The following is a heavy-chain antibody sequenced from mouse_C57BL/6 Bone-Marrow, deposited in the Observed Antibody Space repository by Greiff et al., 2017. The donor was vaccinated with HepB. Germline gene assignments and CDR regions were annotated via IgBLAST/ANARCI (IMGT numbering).Heavy chain of an antibody. V-gene: IGHV1-67*01. CDR2: ISTYYGDA. Sequence: VNLVESGPELVRPGVSVKISCKGSGYTFTDYAMHWVKQSHAKSLEWIGVISTYYGDASYNQKFKDKATMTVDKSSSTAYMELARLTSEDSAVYYCARWIYYDYDAFAYWGQGTLVTVSA. J-gene: IGHJ3*01. CDR3: ARWIYYDYDAFAY. D-gene: IGHD2-4*01. CDR1: GYTFTDYA.